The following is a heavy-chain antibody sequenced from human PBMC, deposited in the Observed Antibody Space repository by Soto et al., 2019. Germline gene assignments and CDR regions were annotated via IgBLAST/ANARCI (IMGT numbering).Heavy chain of an antibody. CDR2: INHSGST. J-gene: IGHJ4*02. Sequence: TSETLSLTCAVYGVSFSGYYWIWIRQPPGKGLEWIGEINHSGSTNYNPSLKSRVTISVDTSKNQFSLKLSSVTAADTAVYYCARGLRYYGSGSVMSYWGQGTLVTVSS. D-gene: IGHD3-10*01. V-gene: IGHV4-34*01. CDR3: ARGLRYYGSGSVMSY. CDR1: GVSFSGYY.